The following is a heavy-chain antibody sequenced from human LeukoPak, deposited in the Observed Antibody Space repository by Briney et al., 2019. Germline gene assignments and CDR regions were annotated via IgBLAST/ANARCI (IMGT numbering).Heavy chain of an antibody. CDR3: ARALMATIYYFDY. CDR1: GGTFSSYT. D-gene: IGHD5-24*01. J-gene: IGHJ4*02. Sequence: SVKVSCKASGGTFSSYTISWVRQAPGQGLEWMGGIIPIFGTANYAQKFQGRVTITTDESTSTAYMELSSLRSEDTVVYYCARALMATIYYFDYWGQGTLVTVSS. V-gene: IGHV1-69*05. CDR2: IIPIFGTA.